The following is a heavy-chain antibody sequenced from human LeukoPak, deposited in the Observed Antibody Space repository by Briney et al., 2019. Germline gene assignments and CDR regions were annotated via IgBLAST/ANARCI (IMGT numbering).Heavy chain of an antibody. Sequence: GGSLRLSCAASGFTFSSYGMHWVRQAPGKGLEWVAVISYDGSNKYYADSVKGRSTISRDNSKNTLYLQMNSLRAEDTAVYYCAKDLTDCSGGSCGVYYYYYGMDVWGQGTTVTVSS. J-gene: IGHJ6*02. D-gene: IGHD2-15*01. CDR1: GFTFSSYG. CDR3: AKDLTDCSGGSCGVYYYYYGMDV. CDR2: ISYDGSNK. V-gene: IGHV3-30*18.